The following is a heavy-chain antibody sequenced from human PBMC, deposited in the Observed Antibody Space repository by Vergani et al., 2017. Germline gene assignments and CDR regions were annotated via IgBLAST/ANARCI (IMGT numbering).Heavy chain of an antibody. D-gene: IGHD1-1*01. V-gene: IGHV3-30*03. CDR2: ISYDGTQK. CDR1: GFTSSYYG. CDR3: ATKSXSTPGCQIGYFRE. J-gene: IGHJ1*01. Sequence: QVHLVESGGGVVQPGRSLRLSCVVSGFTSSYYGMHWVRQAPGKGLEWVAVISYDGTQKYYADSVKGRFTISRDNSMSTLYLQMNSLRTEDTAVYYCATKSXSTPGCQIGYFREWGQGTLVTVSS.